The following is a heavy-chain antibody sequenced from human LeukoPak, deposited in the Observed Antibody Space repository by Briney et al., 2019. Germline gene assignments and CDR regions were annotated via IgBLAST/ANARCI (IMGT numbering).Heavy chain of an antibody. CDR3: ARVSLYSSSWSSFDY. CDR1: GYTFTGYY. V-gene: IGHV1-2*02. Sequence: ASVKVSCKASGYTFTGYYMHWVRQAPGQGLEWMGWINPNSGGTNYAQKFQGRVTMTRDTSISTAYMELSRLRSDDTAVYYCARVSLYSSSWSSFDYWGQGTLVTVSS. D-gene: IGHD6-13*01. J-gene: IGHJ4*02. CDR2: INPNSGGT.